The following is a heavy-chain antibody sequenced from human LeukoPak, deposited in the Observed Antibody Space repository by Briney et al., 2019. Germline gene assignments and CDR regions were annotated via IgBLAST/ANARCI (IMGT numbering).Heavy chain of an antibody. J-gene: IGHJ4*02. D-gene: IGHD1-26*01. V-gene: IGHV4-4*07. CDR1: SSSFNFYY. Sequence: PSETLSLTCIVSSSSFNFYYWSWIRQPAGKGLEWIGRILASGSTSYNPSLKSRLTMSIDTATTQFSLKLTSVTAADTAVYYCAGVQSVFVADQWVEGFLDYWGQGALVTVSS. CDR2: ILASGST. CDR3: AGVQSVFVADQWVEGFLDY.